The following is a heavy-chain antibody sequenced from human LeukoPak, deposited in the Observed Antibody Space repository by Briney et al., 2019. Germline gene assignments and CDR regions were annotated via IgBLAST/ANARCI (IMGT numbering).Heavy chain of an antibody. V-gene: IGHV1-2*02. D-gene: IGHD3-22*01. CDR3: ARGAPPGSYYYDSSGYSWFDP. CDR1: RYTFTGYY. CDR2: INPNSGVT. Sequence: GASVKVSCKASRYTFTGYYMHWVRQAPGQGLEWMGWINPNSGVTDYAQNFQGRVTMTRDTSISTAYMELSRLRSDDTAVYYCARGAPPGSYYYDSSGYSWFDPWGQGTLVTVSS. J-gene: IGHJ5*02.